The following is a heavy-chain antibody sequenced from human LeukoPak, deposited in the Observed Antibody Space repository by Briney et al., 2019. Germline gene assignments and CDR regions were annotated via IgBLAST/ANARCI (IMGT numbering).Heavy chain of an antibody. V-gene: IGHV1-69*04. CDR3: ARGKIAAAGTDY. D-gene: IGHD6-13*01. Sequence: SVKVSCKASGGTFSSYAISWVRQAPGQGLEWMGRIIPILGIANYAQKFQGRVTITAGKSTSTAYMELSSLRSEDTAVYYCARGKIAAAGTDYWGQGTLVTVSS. CDR1: GGTFSSYA. J-gene: IGHJ4*02. CDR2: IIPILGIA.